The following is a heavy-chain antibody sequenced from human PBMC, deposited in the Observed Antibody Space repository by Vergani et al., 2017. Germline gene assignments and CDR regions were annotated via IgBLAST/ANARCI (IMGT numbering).Heavy chain of an antibody. Sequence: QVQLQESGPGLVKPSETLSLTCTVSGGSISSYYWSWIRQPPGKGLEWIGYIYYSGSTNYNPSLKSRVTISVDTSKNQFSLKLSSGTAADTAVYYCARDDGYCRGGSCLPAFDIWGQGTMVTVSS. D-gene: IGHD2-15*01. J-gene: IGHJ3*02. V-gene: IGHV4-59*01. CDR3: ARDDGYCRGGSCLPAFDI. CDR1: GGSISSYY. CDR2: IYYSGST.